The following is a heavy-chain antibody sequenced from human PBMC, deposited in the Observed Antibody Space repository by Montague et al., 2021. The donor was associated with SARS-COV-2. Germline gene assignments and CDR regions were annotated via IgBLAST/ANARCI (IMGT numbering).Heavy chain of an antibody. D-gene: IGHD3-10*01. CDR2: INYSGGT. V-gene: IGHV4-59*11. CDR3: ARATSVRGAVNWFDP. Sequence: SETLSLTCAVSGGSISSHYWSFIRQPPGKGLEWIAYINYSGGTNYNPSLKSRVTISVDTSKNHFSLQLRSVTPADTAVYFCARATSVRGAVNWFDPWGQGTQVTVSS. J-gene: IGHJ5*02. CDR1: GGSISSHY.